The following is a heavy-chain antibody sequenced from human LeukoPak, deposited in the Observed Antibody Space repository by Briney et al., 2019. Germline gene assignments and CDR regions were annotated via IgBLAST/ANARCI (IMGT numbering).Heavy chain of an antibody. V-gene: IGHV1-69*05. CDR3: ARVGETQYSYAEGDYFDY. D-gene: IGHD5-18*01. CDR2: IIPTFGTA. CDR1: GGTFSSYA. J-gene: IGHJ4*02. Sequence: SVKVSCKASGGTFSSYAISWVRQAPGQGLEWMGGIIPTFGTANYAQKFQGRVTITTDESTGTAYMELSSLRSEDTAVYYCARVGETQYSYAEGDYFDYWGQGTLVTVSS.